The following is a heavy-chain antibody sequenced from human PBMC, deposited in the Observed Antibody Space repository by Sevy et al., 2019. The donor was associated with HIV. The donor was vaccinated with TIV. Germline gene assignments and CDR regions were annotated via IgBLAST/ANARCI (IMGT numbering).Heavy chain of an antibody. CDR2: IYYSGST. CDR3: AREYSSGWRGGAFDI. CDR1: GGSISSYY. Sequence: SETLSLTCTVSGGSISSYYWSWIRQPPGKGLEWIVYIYYSGSTNYNPSLKSRVTISVDTSKNQFSLKLSSVTAADTAVYYCAREYSSGWRGGAFDIWGQGTMVTVSS. V-gene: IGHV4-59*01. D-gene: IGHD6-19*01. J-gene: IGHJ3*02.